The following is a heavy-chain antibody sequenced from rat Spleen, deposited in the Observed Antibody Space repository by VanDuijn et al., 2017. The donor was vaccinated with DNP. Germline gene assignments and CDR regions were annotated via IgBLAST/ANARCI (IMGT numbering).Heavy chain of an antibody. CDR2: ISSAGST. D-gene: IGHD1-11*01. CDR1: GYSITSAYR. CDR3: ARWRIGPHYFDY. Sequence: EVQLQESGPGLVKPSQSLSLTCSVTGYSITSAYRWNWIRKFPGNKLEWMGFISSAGSTNYNPSLKSRISITRDTSKNQFFLQVNSVTTEDTATFYCARWRIGPHYFDYWGQGVTVTVSS. J-gene: IGHJ2*01. V-gene: IGHV3-3*01.